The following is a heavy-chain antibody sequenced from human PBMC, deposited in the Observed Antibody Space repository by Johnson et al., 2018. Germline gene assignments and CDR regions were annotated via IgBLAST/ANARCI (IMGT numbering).Heavy chain of an antibody. CDR1: GFTFSSYG. V-gene: IGHV3-30*18. CDR2: ISYDGSSK. D-gene: IGHD2-2*01. Sequence: VQLVETGGGVVQPGRSLRLSCAASGFTFSSYGMHWVRQAPGKGLKWVAVISYDGSSKYYADSVKGRFTISRDNSKNTLYLQMNSLRAEDTAVYYCAKDIVVVPAAIFSYYGMDVWGQGTTVTVSS. J-gene: IGHJ6*02. CDR3: AKDIVVVPAAIFSYYGMDV.